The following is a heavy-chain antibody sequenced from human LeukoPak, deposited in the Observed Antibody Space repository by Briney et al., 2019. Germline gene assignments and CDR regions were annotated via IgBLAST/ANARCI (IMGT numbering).Heavy chain of an antibody. CDR2: MNPSSGIT. CDR3: ASFCGSTSCYRDAFDI. CDR1: GYTFTSRD. J-gene: IGHJ3*02. V-gene: IGHV1-8*01. Sequence: GASVKVSCKASGYTFTSRDINWVRQATGQGLEWMGWMNPSSGITAYAQNFQGRVTMTRNTSISTAYMELSSLRSEDTAVYYCASFCGSTSCYRDAFDIWGQGTMVTVSS. D-gene: IGHD2-2*01.